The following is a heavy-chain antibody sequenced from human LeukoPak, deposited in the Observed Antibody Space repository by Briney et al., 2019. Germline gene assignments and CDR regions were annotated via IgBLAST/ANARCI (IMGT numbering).Heavy chain of an antibody. D-gene: IGHD3-10*01. CDR3: AIHYGSGTSIVY. CDR1: GGSISSYY. J-gene: IGHJ4*02. Sequence: SETLSLTCTVSGGSISSYYWSWIRQPPGKGLEWIGYIYYSGSNNYNPSLKSRVTVSVDTSKNQFSLKLSSVTAADTAVYYCAIHYGSGTSIVYWGQGTLVTVSS. V-gene: IGHV4-59*01. CDR2: IYYSGSN.